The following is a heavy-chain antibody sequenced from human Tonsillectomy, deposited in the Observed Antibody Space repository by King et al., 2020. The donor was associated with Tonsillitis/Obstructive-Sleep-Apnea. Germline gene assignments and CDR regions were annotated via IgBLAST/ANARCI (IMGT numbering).Heavy chain of an antibody. V-gene: IGHV4-4*02. CDR2: NYHSGNT. J-gene: IGHJ4*02. CDR1: GGSISSTNW. CDR3: ARIDGNERRDCDYRWCFDD. Sequence: QVQLQESGPGLVKPSGTLSLTCTVSGGSISSTNWWSWVRQPPGKGLEWIGENYHSGNTNYNPSLKSRVTISVDKSKNQFSLRLNSMTAADTAVYYCARIDGNERRDCDYRWCFDDWGQGTLVTVSS. D-gene: IGHD2-21*02.